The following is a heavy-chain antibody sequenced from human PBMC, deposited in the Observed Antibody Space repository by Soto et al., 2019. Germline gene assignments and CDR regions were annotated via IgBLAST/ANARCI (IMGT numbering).Heavy chain of an antibody. Sequence: QLQLQESGPGLLQPSQTLSLTCVVSGGSIPSVGYSWTWIRQPPGKGLEWIGYIHHGGGTSYNPALESRVTISIDRPRNQFSLNLTSVTAADPAVYYCAGLTGYPDYWGQGTLVTVFS. CDR2: IHHGGGT. J-gene: IGHJ4*02. CDR1: GGSIPSVGYS. D-gene: IGHD7-27*01. V-gene: IGHV4-30-2*01. CDR3: AGLTGYPDY.